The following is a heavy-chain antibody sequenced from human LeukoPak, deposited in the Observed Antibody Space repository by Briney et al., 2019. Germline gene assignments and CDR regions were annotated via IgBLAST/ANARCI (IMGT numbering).Heavy chain of an antibody. CDR3: ARHPAAKPSGWFDP. V-gene: IGHV4-39*01. CDR1: GGSIISSSYY. Sequence: SEALPLTCTVSGGSIISSSYYWGWIRQPPGKGLEWIGSIYYSGSTYYNPSLKSRVTISVGTSKNQFSLELSSVTAADTAVYYCARHPAAKPSGWFDPWGQGTLVTVSS. J-gene: IGHJ5*02. CDR2: IYYSGST. D-gene: IGHD2-2*02.